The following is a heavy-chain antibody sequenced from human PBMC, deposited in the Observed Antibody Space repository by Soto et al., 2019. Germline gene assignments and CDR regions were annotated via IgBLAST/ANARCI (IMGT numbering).Heavy chain of an antibody. Sequence: QVQLVESGGGEVQPGRSLTISCAASGFTFSTYGMHWVRQTPGKGLEWVAVISDDGTNKSYSDSVKGRFTISRDNFKNTLTLQMNSLRADDTAVYSCAKDLQSYGDYDYYCYGMDVWGLGTRVTVSS. V-gene: IGHV3-30*18. CDR2: ISDDGTNK. D-gene: IGHD4-17*01. CDR1: GFTFSTYG. CDR3: AKDLQSYGDYDYYCYGMDV. J-gene: IGHJ6*02.